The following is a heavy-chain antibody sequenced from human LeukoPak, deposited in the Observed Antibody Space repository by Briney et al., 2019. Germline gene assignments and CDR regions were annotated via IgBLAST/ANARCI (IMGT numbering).Heavy chain of an antibody. J-gene: IGHJ4*02. CDR3: ARGWLAETTVVTPYNY. CDR2: IIPLFGAA. V-gene: IGHV1-69*01. CDR1: GGTFSSLA. Sequence: SVKVSCKASGGTFSSLAINWVRQAPGQGLEWMGGIIPLFGAAKYAQKFQGRVTITAVESMSTAYMELSSLRSEDTAVYYCARGWLAETTVVTPYNYWGQGTLVTVSS. D-gene: IGHD4-23*01.